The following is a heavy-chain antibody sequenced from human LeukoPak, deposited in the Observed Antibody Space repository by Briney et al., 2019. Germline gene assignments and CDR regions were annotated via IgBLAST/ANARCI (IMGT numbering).Heavy chain of an antibody. CDR2: IYYSGST. V-gene: IGHV4-4*02. CDR1: GGSISSSKW. Sequence: PSGTLSLTCAVSGGSISSSKWWSWARPPPGKGLDWIGEIYYSGSTNYNPSLKSRVTISVDKSKNQFSLKLSSVTAADTAVYYCARDLPRITIFGVVMRDAFDIWGQGTMVTVSS. CDR3: ARDLPRITIFGVVMRDAFDI. D-gene: IGHD3-3*01. J-gene: IGHJ3*02.